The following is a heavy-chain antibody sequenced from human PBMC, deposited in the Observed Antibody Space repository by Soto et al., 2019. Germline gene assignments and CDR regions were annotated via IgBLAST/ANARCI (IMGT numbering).Heavy chain of an antibody. D-gene: IGHD3-3*01. CDR1: GGTFSSYA. Sequence: ASVKVSCKASGGTFSSYAISWVRQAPGQGLEWMGGIIPIFGTANYAQKFQGRVTITADKSTSTAYMGLSSLRSEDTAVYYCARGPPVLRFLEWLLYLDYWGQGTLVTVSS. V-gene: IGHV1-69*06. CDR2: IIPIFGTA. J-gene: IGHJ4*02. CDR3: ARGPPVLRFLEWLLYLDY.